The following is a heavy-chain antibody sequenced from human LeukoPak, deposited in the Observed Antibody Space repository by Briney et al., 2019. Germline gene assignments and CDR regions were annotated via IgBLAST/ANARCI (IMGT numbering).Heavy chain of an antibody. Sequence: SETLSLTCTVSGGSISSYYWSWIRQPPGKGLEWIGYIYYSGSTNYNPSLKSRVTISVDTSKNQFSLKLSSVTAADTAVYYCARAAAGYYFYYYMGVWGKGTTVTISS. CDR2: IYYSGST. D-gene: IGHD6-13*01. V-gene: IGHV4-59*01. CDR1: GGSISSYY. CDR3: ARAAAGYYFYYYMGV. J-gene: IGHJ6*03.